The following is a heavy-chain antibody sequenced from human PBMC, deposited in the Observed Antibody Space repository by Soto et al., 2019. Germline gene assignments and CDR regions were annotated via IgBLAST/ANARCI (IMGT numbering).Heavy chain of an antibody. Sequence: GPAVKVSCKASGYTFASYGISWVRQAPGRGLEWMGWITAYNGNSNYAQKLQGRVTMTTDTSTSTAYMELSSLRSEESAVYYCAGDNKSNGVTIYPDYWGQGTLVTV. CDR1: GYTFASYG. CDR3: AGDNKSNGVTIYPDY. D-gene: IGHD2-8*01. CDR2: ITAYNGNS. J-gene: IGHJ4*02. V-gene: IGHV1-18*01.